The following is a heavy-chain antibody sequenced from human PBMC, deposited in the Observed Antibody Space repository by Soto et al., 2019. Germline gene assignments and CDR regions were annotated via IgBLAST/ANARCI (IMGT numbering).Heavy chain of an antibody. CDR3: ARDGIGYYDSSGYYYHFDS. D-gene: IGHD3-22*01. V-gene: IGHV3-21*01. Sequence: EVQLVESGGGLVKPGGSLRLSCAASGFTFSSYSMNWVRQAPGKGLEWVSFISSSSSYIYFADSVKGRFTISRDNAKNSLYLQTKSQRAEDTAVYFCARDGIGYYDSSGYYYHFDSWGQGTLVTVSS. CDR1: GFTFSSYS. J-gene: IGHJ4*02. CDR2: ISSSSSYI.